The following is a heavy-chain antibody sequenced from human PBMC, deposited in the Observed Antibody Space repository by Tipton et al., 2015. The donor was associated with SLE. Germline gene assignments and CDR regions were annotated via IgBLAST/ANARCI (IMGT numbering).Heavy chain of an antibody. D-gene: IGHD6-19*01. CDR1: GYSITSGYF. V-gene: IGHV4-38-2*01. J-gene: IGHJ4*02. CDR2: IYHDGIN. CDR3: ARHMGVGSGWYCDY. Sequence: GLVKPSETLSLTCDVSGYSITSGYFWGWIRQSPGNSLEWIGNIYHDGINYVNPSLRSRVTMSLDTSKNQFSLTMKSVTAADTALYYCARHMGVGSGWYCDYWGQGIQVIVSS.